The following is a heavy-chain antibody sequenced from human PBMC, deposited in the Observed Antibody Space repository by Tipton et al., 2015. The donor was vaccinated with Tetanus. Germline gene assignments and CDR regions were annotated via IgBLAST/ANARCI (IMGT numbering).Heavy chain of an antibody. CDR2: VHHSGRT. CDR1: GGSISSYY. CDR3: ARANNDYPKKGPFDF. J-gene: IGHJ4*02. Sequence: TLSLTCTVSGGSISSYYWSWIRQPPGKGLEWVGYVHHSGRTNSSPSVKSRVTLSVDKSKNQFSLRLTSVIAADTAVYFCARANNDYPKKGPFDFWGQGTRVIVSS. V-gene: IGHV4-59*01. D-gene: IGHD5-12*01.